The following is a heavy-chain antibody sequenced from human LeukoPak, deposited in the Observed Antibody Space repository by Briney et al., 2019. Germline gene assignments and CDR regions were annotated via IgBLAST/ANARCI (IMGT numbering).Heavy chain of an antibody. D-gene: IGHD3-16*01. V-gene: IGHV4-61*01. CDR1: GGSISSSSYY. Sequence: SETLSLTCTVSGGSISSSSYYWSWIRQPPGKGLEWIGYIYYSGSTNYNPSLKSRVTISVDTSKNQFSLKLSSVAAADTAVYYCARDSSTFFKGYFDYWGQGTLVTVSS. CDR2: IYYSGST. J-gene: IGHJ4*02. CDR3: ARDSSTFFKGYFDY.